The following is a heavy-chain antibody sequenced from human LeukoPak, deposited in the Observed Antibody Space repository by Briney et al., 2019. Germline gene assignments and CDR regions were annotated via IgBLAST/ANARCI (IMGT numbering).Heavy chain of an antibody. V-gene: IGHV3-7*03. CDR2: IKEDGSEK. Sequence: GSLSLSCAASGFTFSNYWMSWVRQAPGKGLEWVANIKEDGSEKYYMDSVKGRFTISRDNAKNSLYLQMNGLRAEDTAVYYCARVFCSSATCLYYYYYGMDVWGQGTTVTVSS. CDR1: GFTFSNYW. D-gene: IGHD2-2*01. J-gene: IGHJ6*02. CDR3: ARVFCSSATCLYYYYYGMDV.